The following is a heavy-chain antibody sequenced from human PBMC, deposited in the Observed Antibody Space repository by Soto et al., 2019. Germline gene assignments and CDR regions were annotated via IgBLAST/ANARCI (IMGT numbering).Heavy chain of an antibody. CDR1: GFTFSDYY. CDR2: ISGSSTCT. V-gene: IGHV3-11*06. CDR3: ARGGKYSGSYYPLDY. J-gene: IGHJ4*02. Sequence: QVQLVESGGGLAKPGGSLRLSCAASGFTFSDYYMSWIRQAPGKGLEWDSYISGSSTCTNYADSVKGRFTISRDDARNSLYQQMNSLRAEDTAVYYCARGGKYSGSYYPLDYWGQGTLVTVSS. D-gene: IGHD1-26*01.